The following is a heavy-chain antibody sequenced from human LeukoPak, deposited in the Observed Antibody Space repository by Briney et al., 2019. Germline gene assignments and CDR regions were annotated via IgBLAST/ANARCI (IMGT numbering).Heavy chain of an antibody. V-gene: IGHV4-39*07. CDR1: GGSISSSSYY. Sequence: SETLSLTCTVSGGSISSSSYYWGWIRQPPGKGLEWIGYIYHSGSTYYNPSLKSRVTISVDRSKNQFSLKLSSVTAADTAVYYCARGIGYCSGGSCYGTLNFDYWGQGTLVTVSS. CDR2: IYHSGST. J-gene: IGHJ4*02. CDR3: ARGIGYCSGGSCYGTLNFDY. D-gene: IGHD2-15*01.